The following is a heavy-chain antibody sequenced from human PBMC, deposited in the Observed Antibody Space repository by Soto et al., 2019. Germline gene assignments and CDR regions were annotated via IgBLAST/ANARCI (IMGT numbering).Heavy chain of an antibody. CDR2: IYWDDDK. CDR1: GFSLSTSGVG. Sequence: QITLKESGPTLVKPTQTLTLTCTFSGFSLSTSGVGVGWIRQPPGKALEWLALIYWDDDKRYSPSLKSRLTIPKATSKNQVVLTLTNIDPVDTATYYCAPRRRGSYFDYWGQGTLVTVSS. D-gene: IGHD3-16*01. V-gene: IGHV2-5*02. CDR3: APRRRGSYFDY. J-gene: IGHJ4*02.